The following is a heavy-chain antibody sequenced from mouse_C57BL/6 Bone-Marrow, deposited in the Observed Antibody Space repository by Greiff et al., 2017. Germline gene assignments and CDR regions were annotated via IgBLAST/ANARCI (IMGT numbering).Heavy chain of an antibody. CDR2: IYPGGGYT. J-gene: IGHJ2*01. CDR1: GYTFTNYW. Sequence: QVQLQQSGAELVRPGTSVKMSCKASGYTFTNYWIGWAKQRPGHGLEWIGDIYPGGGYTNYNEKFKGKATLTADKSSSTAYMQFSSLTSEDSAIYYCARLITTVVAEVYYFDYWGQGTTLTVSS. V-gene: IGHV1-63*01. CDR3: ARLITTVVAEVYYFDY. D-gene: IGHD1-1*01.